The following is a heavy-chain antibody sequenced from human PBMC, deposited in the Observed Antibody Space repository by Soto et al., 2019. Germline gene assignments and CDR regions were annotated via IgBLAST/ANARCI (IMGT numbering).Heavy chain of an antibody. V-gene: IGHV4-31*03. CDR2: IYYSGST. D-gene: IGHD2-2*01. Sequence: SETLSLTCTVSGGSISSGGYYWSWIRQHPGKGLEWIGYIYYSGSTYYNPSLKSRVTISVDTSKNQFSLKLSSVTAADTAVYYCAXGRRCSSTSCYGNNWFDPWGQGTLVTVS. CDR3: AXGRRCSSTSCYGNNWFDP. CDR1: GGSISSGGYY. J-gene: IGHJ5*02.